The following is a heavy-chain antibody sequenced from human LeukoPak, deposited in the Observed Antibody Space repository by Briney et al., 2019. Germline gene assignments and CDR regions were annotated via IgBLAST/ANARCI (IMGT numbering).Heavy chain of an antibody. J-gene: IGHJ4*02. D-gene: IGHD2-2*02. CDR2: INSDGTIT. CDR3: ARGTALQDY. V-gene: IGHV3-74*01. Sequence: GGSLRLSCAASGFTFSPYWMHWVRQVPGKGLVWVSDINSDGTITHYADSVKGRFTVSRDNAQDTLYLQINSLRAEDTAVYYCARGTALQDYWGQGTLVTVSS. CDR1: GFTFSPYW.